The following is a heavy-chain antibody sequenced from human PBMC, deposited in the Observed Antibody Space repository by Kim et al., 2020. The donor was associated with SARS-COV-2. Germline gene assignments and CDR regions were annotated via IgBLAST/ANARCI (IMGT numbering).Heavy chain of an antibody. CDR3: AKVGTGYWYFDL. CDR1: GFTFSGYA. Sequence: GGSLRLSCAASGFTFSGYAMSWVRQAPGKGLEWVSGIGGGGGSTYYADSVKGRFTISRDISKNTLSVQMNSLRADDMAVYYCAKVGTGYWYFDLWGRGTLVTVSS. V-gene: IGHV3-23*01. J-gene: IGHJ2*01. D-gene: IGHD3-9*01. CDR2: IGGGGGST.